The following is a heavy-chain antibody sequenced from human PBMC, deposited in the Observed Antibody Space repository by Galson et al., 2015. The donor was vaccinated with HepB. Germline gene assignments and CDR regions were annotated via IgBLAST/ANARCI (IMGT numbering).Heavy chain of an antibody. CDR2: ISARGDKT. D-gene: IGHD3-10*01. Sequence: SLRLSCAASGCTFSRYAMRWVRQAPEKGREWVSDISARGDKTTYADSVKGRFVISRDNSKNTLYLQMNSLRAEDTAVYYCAKVVSRSYLHYWYFDLWGRGTLVTVSS. CDR3: AKVVSRSYLHYWYFDL. J-gene: IGHJ2*01. CDR1: GCTFSRYA. V-gene: IGHV3-23*01.